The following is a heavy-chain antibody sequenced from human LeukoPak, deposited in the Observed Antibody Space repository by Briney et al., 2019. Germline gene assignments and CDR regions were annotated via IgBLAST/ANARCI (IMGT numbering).Heavy chain of an antibody. CDR2: IHHSGNT. V-gene: IGHV4-38-2*02. CDR3: ARHVWSGYRNFDY. Sequence: PSETLSLTCTVSGDSISSTYYWGWIRQSPGKGLEWLGTIHHSGNTYYNPSRKSRVTISLDTSKNQFSLNLTSMTAADTAVYYCARHVWSGYRNFDYWGQGTLVTASS. J-gene: IGHJ4*02. CDR1: GDSISSTYY. D-gene: IGHD3-3*02.